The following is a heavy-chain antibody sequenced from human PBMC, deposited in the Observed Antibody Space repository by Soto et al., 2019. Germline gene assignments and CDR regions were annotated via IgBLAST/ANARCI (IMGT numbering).Heavy chain of an antibody. Sequence: QITLKESGPTLVKPTQTLTLTCSFSGFSLSTRGVGVGWIRQPPGKALEWLALIFWDDDKWYSPSLRSRLTITADTSKTQVVLTTTNMDPLDTATYYCAHRSRGYAYYFDQWGQGTLVTVPS. CDR2: IFWDDDK. J-gene: IGHJ4*02. CDR1: GFSLSTRGVG. D-gene: IGHD5-12*01. CDR3: AHRSRGYAYYFDQ. V-gene: IGHV2-5*02.